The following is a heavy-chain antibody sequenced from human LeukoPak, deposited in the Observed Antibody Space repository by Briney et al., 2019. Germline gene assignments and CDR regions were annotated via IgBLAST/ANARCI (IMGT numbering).Heavy chain of an antibody. CDR1: GYTFTSYY. CDR2: INPSGGST. J-gene: IGHJ6*03. CDR3: ARRHGDYYYYMDV. V-gene: IGHV1-46*01. D-gene: IGHD3-10*01. Sequence: VASVKVSCKASGYTFTSYYIHWVRQAPGQGLEWMGIINPSGGSTSYAQKFQGRVTMTRDMSTSTVYMELSSLRSEDTAVYYCARRHGDYYYYMDVWGKGTTVTVSS.